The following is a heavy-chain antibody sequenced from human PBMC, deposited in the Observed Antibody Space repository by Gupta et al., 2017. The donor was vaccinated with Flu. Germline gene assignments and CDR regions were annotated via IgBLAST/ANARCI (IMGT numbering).Heavy chain of an antibody. CDR2: INHSGRT. J-gene: IGHJ4*02. CDR1: GGSFSGYY. D-gene: IGHD3-22*01. Sequence: QVQLQQWGAGLLKPSETLSLTCAVYGGSFSGYYWSWIRQPPGKGLEWIGEINHSGRTNYNPSLKSRVTISVDTSKNQFSLKLSSVTAADTAVYYCARGRVVVNTFDYWGQGTLVTVSS. CDR3: ARGRVVVNTFDY. V-gene: IGHV4-34*01.